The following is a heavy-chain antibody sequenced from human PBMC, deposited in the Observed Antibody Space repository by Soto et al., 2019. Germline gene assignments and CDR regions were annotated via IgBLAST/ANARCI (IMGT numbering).Heavy chain of an antibody. Sequence: SETLSLTCAVYGGSFSGYYRSWIRQPPGKGLEWIGEINHSGSTNYNPSLKSRVTISVDTSKNQFSLKLSSVTAADTAVYYCARVRGYCSGGSCYHNWFDPWGQGTLVTVSS. J-gene: IGHJ5*02. CDR1: GGSFSGYY. CDR2: INHSGST. V-gene: IGHV4-34*01. D-gene: IGHD2-15*01. CDR3: ARVRGYCSGGSCYHNWFDP.